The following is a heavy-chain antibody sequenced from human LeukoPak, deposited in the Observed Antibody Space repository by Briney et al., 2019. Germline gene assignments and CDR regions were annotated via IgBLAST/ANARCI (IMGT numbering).Heavy chain of an antibody. CDR3: AKDYRGYDFGDY. CDR2: IRYDGSNK. D-gene: IGHD5-12*01. Sequence: GSLRLSCAASGFTFSSYGMHWVRQAPGKGLEWVAFIRYDGSNKYYADSVKGRFTISRGNSNNTLYLQMNSLRAEDTAVYYCAKDYRGYDFGDYWGQGTLVTVSS. V-gene: IGHV3-30*02. CDR1: GFTFSSYG. J-gene: IGHJ4*02.